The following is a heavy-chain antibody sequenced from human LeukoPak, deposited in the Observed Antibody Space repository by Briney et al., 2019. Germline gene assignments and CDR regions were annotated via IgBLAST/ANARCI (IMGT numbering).Heavy chain of an antibody. CDR3: ARVGSRQWPVDFDY. CDR1: GFTFSSYS. J-gene: IGHJ4*02. D-gene: IGHD6-19*01. CDR2: ISSSSSYI. Sequence: GGSLRLSCAASGFTFSSYSMNWVRQAPGKGLEWVSSISSSSSYIYYADSVKGRFTISRDNAKNSLYLQMNSLRAEDTAVYYCARVGSRQWPVDFDYWGQGTLVTVSS. V-gene: IGHV3-21*01.